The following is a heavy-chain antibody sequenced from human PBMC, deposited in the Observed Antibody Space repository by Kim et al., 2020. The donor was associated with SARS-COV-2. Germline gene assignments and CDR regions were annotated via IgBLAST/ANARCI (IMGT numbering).Heavy chain of an antibody. Sequence: SVKVSCKAAGDTFSSYAVTWVRQAPGQGLEWMGRIIPTLGIAHYAQKFQGGVTITADKSATTVYMELSSLRSEDTAIYYCARGGREGTCSGDSCPDNHYYGMDVWGQGTTVTVSS. D-gene: IGHD2-15*01. CDR1: GDTFSSYA. V-gene: IGHV1-69*04. J-gene: IGHJ6*02. CDR3: ARGGREGTCSGDSCPDNHYYGMDV. CDR2: IIPTLGIA.